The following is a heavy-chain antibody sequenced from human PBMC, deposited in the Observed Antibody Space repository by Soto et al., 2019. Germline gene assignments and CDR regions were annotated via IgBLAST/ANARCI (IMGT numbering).Heavy chain of an antibody. CDR3: AREGQGGCSSTSCPPVGGYYYYGMDV. J-gene: IGHJ6*02. Sequence: SVKVSCKASGVTFSSYAISWVRQAPGQGLEWMGGIIPIFGTANYAQKFQGRVTITADESTSTAYMELSSLRSEDTAVYYCAREGQGGCSSTSCPPVGGYYYYGMDVWGQGTTVTVSS. CDR2: IIPIFGTA. CDR1: GVTFSSYA. V-gene: IGHV1-69*13. D-gene: IGHD2-2*01.